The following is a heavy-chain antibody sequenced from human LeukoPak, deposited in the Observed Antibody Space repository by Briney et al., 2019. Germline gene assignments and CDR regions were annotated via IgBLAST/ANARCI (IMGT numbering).Heavy chain of an antibody. Sequence: PGGSLRPSCAASGSTFSSYAMSGVRQAPGRGLEWVSAISGSGGSTYYADSVKGRFTISRDNSKNTLYLQMNSLRDEDTAVYHCAKVGADTIFGVVSDFDYWGEGALVTVSS. V-gene: IGHV3-23*01. CDR1: GSTFSSYA. J-gene: IGHJ4*02. D-gene: IGHD3-3*01. CDR3: AKVGADTIFGVVSDFDY. CDR2: ISGSGGST.